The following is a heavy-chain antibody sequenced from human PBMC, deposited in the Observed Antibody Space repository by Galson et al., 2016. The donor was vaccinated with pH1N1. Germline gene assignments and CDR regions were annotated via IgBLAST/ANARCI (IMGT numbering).Heavy chain of an antibody. V-gene: IGHV3-9*01. Sequence: SLRLSCAASGFTFDDYAMYWVRQAPGKGLEWVSDISWNSGSIAYADSVKGRFTISRDNAKNSLYLQMNSLHQGPIGLPPGTLLQEHLWG. CDR3: TLLQEHL. CDR1: GFTFDDYA. J-gene: IGHJ6*01. CDR2: ISWNSGSI.